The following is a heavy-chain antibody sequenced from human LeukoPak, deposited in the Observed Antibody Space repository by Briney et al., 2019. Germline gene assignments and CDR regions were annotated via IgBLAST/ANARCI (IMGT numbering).Heavy chain of an antibody. V-gene: IGHV1-2*02. CDR1: GYTFTGYY. Sequence: GASVKVSCKASGYTFTGYYMHWVRQAPGQGLEWMGWINPNSGGTNYAQEFQGRVTMTRGTPISTAYMELSRVTSDDTAVYYCARVEVRGVLIADFDYWGQGTLVTVSS. CDR3: ARVEVRGVLIADFDY. D-gene: IGHD3-10*01. CDR2: INPNSGGT. J-gene: IGHJ4*02.